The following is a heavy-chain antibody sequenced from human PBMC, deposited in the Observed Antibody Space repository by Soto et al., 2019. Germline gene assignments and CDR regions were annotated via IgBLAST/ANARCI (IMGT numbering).Heavy chain of an antibody. J-gene: IGHJ3*02. CDR2: ISGSGGST. CDR3: AKGNSWSPALAYDI. D-gene: IGHD1-7*01. Sequence: GGSLRLSCAASGFTFSSYAMNWVRQAPGKGLEWVSAISGSGGSTYYADSVKGRFTISRDSSKNTLYLQMNSLRAEDTAVYYCAKGNSWSPALAYDIWGKGKMVTFSS. V-gene: IGHV3-23*01. CDR1: GFTFSSYA.